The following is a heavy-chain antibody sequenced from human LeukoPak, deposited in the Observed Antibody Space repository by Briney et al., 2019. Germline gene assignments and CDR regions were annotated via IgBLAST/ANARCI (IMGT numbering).Heavy chain of an antibody. CDR1: GGSISSSSYY. D-gene: IGHD6-13*01. J-gene: IGHJ4*02. CDR2: IYYSGST. Sequence: SETLSLTCTVSGGSISSSSYYWGWIRQPPGKGLEWIGSIYYSGSTYYNPSLKSRVTISVDTSKNQFSLRLSSVTAADTAVYYCRMGSWYFREMYYFDYWGQGTLVTVSS. V-gene: IGHV4-39*01. CDR3: RMGSWYFREMYYFDY.